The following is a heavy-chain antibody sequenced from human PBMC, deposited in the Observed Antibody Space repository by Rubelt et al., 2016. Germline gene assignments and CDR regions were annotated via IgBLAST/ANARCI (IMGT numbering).Heavy chain of an antibody. Sequence: QVQLQESGPGLVKPSETLSLTCTVSGGSISNYYWTWIRQPPGKGLEWIGYIYYSGSANYNPSLKSRVTISVDTSKNQFSLRRRSGTAADPAVYYCARTTGSNWFWGQGTLVTVSS. CDR3: ARTTGSNWF. J-gene: IGHJ4*02. CDR2: IYYSGSA. D-gene: IGHD1-26*01. CDR1: GGSISNYY. V-gene: IGHV4-59*12.